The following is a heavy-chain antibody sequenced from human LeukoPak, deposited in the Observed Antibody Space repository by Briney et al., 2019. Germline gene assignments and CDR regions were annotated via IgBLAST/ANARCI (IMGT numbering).Heavy chain of an antibody. CDR3: AKDRLNSGYDEAAWYFDY. CDR1: GFTFSSYA. Sequence: GGSLRLSCAASGFTFSSYAMSWVRQAPGKGLEWVSAISGSGGSTYYADSVKGRFTISRDNSKNTLYLQMNSLRAEDTAVYYCAKDRLNSGYDEAAWYFDYWGQGTLVTVSS. D-gene: IGHD5-12*01. CDR2: ISGSGGST. V-gene: IGHV3-23*01. J-gene: IGHJ4*02.